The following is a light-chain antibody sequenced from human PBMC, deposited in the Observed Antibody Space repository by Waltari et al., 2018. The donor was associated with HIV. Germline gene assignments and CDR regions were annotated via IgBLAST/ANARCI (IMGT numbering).Light chain of an antibody. CDR3: QHYGSSLIT. CDR1: QTIRSTS. V-gene: IGKV3-20*01. CDR2: GAP. J-gene: IGKJ5*01. Sequence: ESVLTQSPVTLSLSPGERATLSCRASQTIRSTSLAWYQQRPGQAPRLLIFGAPSRATGIPDRFSGSGSGTDFTLTISRLQPEDFAVYYCQHYGSSLITFGQGTRLEIK.